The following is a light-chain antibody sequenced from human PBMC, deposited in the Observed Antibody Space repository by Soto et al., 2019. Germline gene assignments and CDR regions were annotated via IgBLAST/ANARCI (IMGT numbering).Light chain of an antibody. CDR3: QQYGSSPRT. J-gene: IGKJ1*01. CDR2: GAS. Sequence: EIVLTQSPGTLSLSPGERATLSCRASQSVSNNFLAWYRQKPGQAPRLLIYGASFRATGIPDRFSGSGSETDFTLTISRLEPEDFAVYYCQQYGSSPRTFGQGTKVELK. CDR1: QSVSNNF. V-gene: IGKV3-20*01.